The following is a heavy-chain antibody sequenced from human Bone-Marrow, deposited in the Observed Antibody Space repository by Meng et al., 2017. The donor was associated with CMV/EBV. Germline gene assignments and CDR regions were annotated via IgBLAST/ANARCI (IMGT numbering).Heavy chain of an antibody. J-gene: IGHJ3*02. V-gene: IGHV3-48*04. CDR2: ISSSSSKI. CDR3: AREDLNYDFWSGYRTATFDI. CDR1: GFTFSSYS. Sequence: ESLKISCAASGFTFSSYSMNWVRQAPGKGLEWVLYISSSSSKIYYADSVKGRFTISRDNAKNSLYLQMNSLRAEDTAVYYCAREDLNYDFWSGYRTATFDIWGQGTRVTVSS. D-gene: IGHD3-3*01.